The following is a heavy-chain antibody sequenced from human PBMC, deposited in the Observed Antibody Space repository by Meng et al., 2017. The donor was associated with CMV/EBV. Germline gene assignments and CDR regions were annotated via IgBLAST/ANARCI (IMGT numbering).Heavy chain of an antibody. CDR1: GYTFTSYY. CDR3: ATETDTVKGTKRGYYYYGLDV. D-gene: IGHD5-18*01. J-gene: IGHJ6*02. V-gene: IGHV1-46*01. CDR2: INPSGGST. Sequence: ASVKVSCKASGYTFTSYYMHWVRQAPGQGLEWMGIINPSGGSTSYAQKFQGRVTMTRDTSTSTVYMVLSSLRSEDTAVDYCATETDTVKGTKRGYYYYGLDVWGQGTTVTVSS.